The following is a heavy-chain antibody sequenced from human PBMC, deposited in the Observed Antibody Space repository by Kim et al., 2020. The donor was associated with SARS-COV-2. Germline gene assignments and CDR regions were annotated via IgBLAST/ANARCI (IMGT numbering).Heavy chain of an antibody. V-gene: IGHV4-39*01. CDR2: INYSGST. CDR3: SRHDTYGDDCSGNYPPPLKY. D-gene: IGHD3-22*01. J-gene: IGHJ4*02. CDR1: GGSISSSSYY. Sequence: SETLSLTCTVSGGSISSSSYYWGRIRQPPGKGLEWIGSINYSGSTYYNPPPNSRVTTSVDTSKNQFSLKLSSVTAADAAVYYCSRHDTYGDDCSGNYPPPLKYWGQGTLVTVSS.